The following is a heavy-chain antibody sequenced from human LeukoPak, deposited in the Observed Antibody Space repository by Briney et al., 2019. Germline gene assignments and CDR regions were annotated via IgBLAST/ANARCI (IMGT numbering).Heavy chain of an antibody. CDR1: GGTFSSYA. J-gene: IGHJ3*02. CDR2: IIPIFGTA. V-gene: IGHV1-69*13. CDR3: ARGSRGDYGDYESAFDI. Sequence: ASVKVSCKASGGTFSSYAISWVRQAPGQGLEWMGGIIPIFGTANYAQKFQGRVTITADESTSTAYMELSSLRSEDAAVYYCARGSRGDYGDYESAFDIWGQGTMVTVSS. D-gene: IGHD4-17*01.